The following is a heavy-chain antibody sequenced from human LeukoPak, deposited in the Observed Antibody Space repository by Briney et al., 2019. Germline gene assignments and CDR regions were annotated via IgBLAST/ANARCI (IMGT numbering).Heavy chain of an antibody. J-gene: IGHJ4*02. V-gene: IGHV4-59*01. CDR1: GGSISSYY. CDR3: ARGPMRGIPDWLQSVIVGELDY. CDR2: IYYSGST. Sequence: PSETLSLTCTVSGGSISSYYWSWIRQHPGEGLEWIGYIYYSGSTNYNPSLKSRVTISVDTSKNQFSLKLSSVTAADTAVYYCARGPMRGIPDWLQSVIVGELDYWGQGTLVTVSS. D-gene: IGHD3-22*01.